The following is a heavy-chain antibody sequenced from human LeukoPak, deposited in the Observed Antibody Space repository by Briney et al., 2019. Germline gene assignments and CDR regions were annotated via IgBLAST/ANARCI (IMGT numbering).Heavy chain of an antibody. Sequence: SETLSLTCAVSGYSISSGYYRGWIRQPPGKGQEWIGSIYHSGSTYYNPSLKTRVTISVDTSKNQFSLKLSSVTAADTAVYYCAREFIVKGWFDPWGQGTLVTVSS. CDR1: GYSISSGYY. D-gene: IGHD2/OR15-2a*01. CDR2: IYHSGST. CDR3: AREFIVKGWFDP. V-gene: IGHV4-38-2*02. J-gene: IGHJ5*02.